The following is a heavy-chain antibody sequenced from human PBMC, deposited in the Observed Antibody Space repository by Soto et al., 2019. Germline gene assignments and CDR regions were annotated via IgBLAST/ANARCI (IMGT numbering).Heavy chain of an antibody. CDR2: IYYIGST. CDR3: ARAQGDLEYDGNSWIDNWFDP. D-gene: IGHD3-10*01. CDR1: GGSVSSGSYY. Sequence: SETLSLTCTVSGGSVSSGSYYWSWIRQPPGKGLEWIGYIYYIGSTNYNPSLKSRVTISEDTSKNQFSLKLSSVTAADTAVYYCARAQGDLEYDGNSWIDNWFDPWGQGTLVTVSS. J-gene: IGHJ5*02. V-gene: IGHV4-61*01.